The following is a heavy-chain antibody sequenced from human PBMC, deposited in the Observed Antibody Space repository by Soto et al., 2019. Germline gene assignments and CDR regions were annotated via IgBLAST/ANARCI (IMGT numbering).Heavy chain of an antibody. V-gene: IGHV4-30-2*01. CDR1: GGSISSGGYS. CDR3: ARRWGRTLDY. CDR2: IYHSGST. D-gene: IGHD7-27*01. J-gene: IGHJ4*02. Sequence: SETLSLTCAVSGGSISSGGYSWSWIRQPPGKGLEWIGYIYHSGSTYYNPSLKSRVTISVDRSKNQFSLKLSSVTAADTAVYYCARRWGRTLDYWGQGTLVTAPQ.